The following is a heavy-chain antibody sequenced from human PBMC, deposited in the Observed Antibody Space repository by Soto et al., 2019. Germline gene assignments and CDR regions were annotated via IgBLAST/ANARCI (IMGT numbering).Heavy chain of an antibody. CDR2: IYYSGGT. J-gene: IGHJ4*02. CDR1: GGSISSYY. CDR3: ARRYGGNFDY. Sequence: PSETLSLTCTVSGGSISSYYWSWIRQPPGKGLEWIGYIYYSGGTNYNPSLKSRVTISVDTSKNQFSLKLTSVTAADTAVYYCARRYGGNFDYWGQGTLVTVS. D-gene: IGHD1-26*01. V-gene: IGHV4-59*01.